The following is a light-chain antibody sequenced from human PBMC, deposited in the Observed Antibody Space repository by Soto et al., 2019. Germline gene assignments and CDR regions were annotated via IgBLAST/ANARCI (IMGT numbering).Light chain of an antibody. V-gene: IGKV1-39*01. CDR3: QQSHSTPRT. Sequence: DIQMTQSPSSLSASVGDRVTITCRASQSITNFLNWYQQKPGKAPKLLIYAASSLQSGVPSRCSGSGSGTDFTLTISSLQSEDFATYYCQQSHSTPRTFGQGTKVEIK. CDR1: QSITNF. J-gene: IGKJ1*01. CDR2: AAS.